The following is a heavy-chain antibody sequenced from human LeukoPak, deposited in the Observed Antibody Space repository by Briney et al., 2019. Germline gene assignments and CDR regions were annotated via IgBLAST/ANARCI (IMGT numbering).Heavy chain of an antibody. D-gene: IGHD4-23*01. Sequence: GGSLRLSCAASGFTFSNYWMHWVRQAPGKGLVWVSRINSDGSGTTYADSVRGRFTISRGNAKNTLYLQVNSLRAEDTAVYYCARTEGTVAYDSWGQGTLVTVSS. V-gene: IGHV3-74*01. CDR3: ARTEGTVAYDS. J-gene: IGHJ5*01. CDR2: INSDGSGT. CDR1: GFTFSNYW.